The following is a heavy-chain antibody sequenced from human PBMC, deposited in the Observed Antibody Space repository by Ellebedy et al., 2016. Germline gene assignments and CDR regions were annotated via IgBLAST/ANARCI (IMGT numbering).Heavy chain of an antibody. CDR1: GGSISSSTYY. Sequence: SETLSLTCTVSGGSISSSTYYWGWIRQPPGKGLEWIGSIYYSGSTYYNPSLKSRVTISVDTSKNQFSLRLSSVTAADTALYYCARHSTVGRPNFDYWGQGTLVTASS. CDR2: IYYSGST. V-gene: IGHV4-39*01. CDR3: ARHSTVGRPNFDY. D-gene: IGHD4-11*01. J-gene: IGHJ4*02.